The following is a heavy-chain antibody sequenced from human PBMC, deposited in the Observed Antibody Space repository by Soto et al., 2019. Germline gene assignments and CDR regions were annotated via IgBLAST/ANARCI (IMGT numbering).Heavy chain of an antibody. J-gene: IGHJ4*02. V-gene: IGHV3-30*03. CDR3: ASAEGVRGTFEY. CDR2: ISSDGNKK. CDR1: GFTFNIYG. Sequence: QVQLVESGGGVVQPGRSLRLSCAASGFTFNIYGMHWVRQAPGKGLEWVAVISSDGNKKHHADSVKGRFTISRDNSKNTLYLQMDTLRAEHTAVYYCASAEGVRGTFEYWGQGTLVTVSS. D-gene: IGHD3-10*02.